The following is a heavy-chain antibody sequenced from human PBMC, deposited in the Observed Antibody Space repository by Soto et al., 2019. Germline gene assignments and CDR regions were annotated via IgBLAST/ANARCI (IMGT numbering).Heavy chain of an antibody. J-gene: IGHJ6*02. D-gene: IGHD3-10*01. CDR2: ISYDGSNK. V-gene: IGHV3-30*18. CDR1: GSTFSSYG. Sequence: GGSLRLSCAASGSTFSSYGMHWVRQAPGKGLEWVAIISYDGSNKYYADSVKGRFTISRDNSKNTLYLQMDSLRAEDTAVYYCAKDSRAGNYNYYFLMDVWGQGSMVPV. CDR3: AKDSRAGNYNYYFLMDV.